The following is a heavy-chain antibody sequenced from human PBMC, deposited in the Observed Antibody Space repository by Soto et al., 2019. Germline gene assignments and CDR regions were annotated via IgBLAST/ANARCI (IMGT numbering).Heavy chain of an antibody. V-gene: IGHV4-39*01. D-gene: IGHD3-16*02. J-gene: IGHJ4*02. CDR3: ARGGPYDYVWGSYHRSPGFDY. Sequence: QLQLQESGPGLVKPSETLSLTCTVSGRSISSSSYYWGWIRQPPGKGLEWIGSVYYSGSTYYNPSLKSRVTISEVTSKHQSSRKLTSVTAADTAVYYCARGGPYDYVWGSYHRSPGFDYWGQGTLVTVSS. CDR1: GRSISSSSYY. CDR2: VYYSGST.